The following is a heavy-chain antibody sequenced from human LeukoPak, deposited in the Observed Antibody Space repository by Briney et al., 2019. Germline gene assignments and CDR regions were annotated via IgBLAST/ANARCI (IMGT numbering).Heavy chain of an antibody. CDR1: GGTFTNSA. J-gene: IGHJ4*02. V-gene: IGHV1-69*05. D-gene: IGHD5-18*01. CDR2: IMPLFGTA. Sequence: GSSVKVSRKTSGGTFTNSAISWVRQAPGQGLEWLGGIMPLFGTAGYARKFQGRVTITKDESTRTVYLELTSLTSDDTAVYYCARDGRGYSYGYLDYWGQGTLVTVSS. CDR3: ARDGRGYSYGYLDY.